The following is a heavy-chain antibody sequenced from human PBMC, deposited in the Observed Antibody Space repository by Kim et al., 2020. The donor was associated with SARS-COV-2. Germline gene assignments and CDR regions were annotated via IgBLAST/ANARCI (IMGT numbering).Heavy chain of an antibody. CDR3: ASTIVATSPFDY. J-gene: IGHJ4*02. D-gene: IGHD5-12*01. V-gene: IGHV3-7*03. Sequence: YYVDSVKGRFTISRDNAKNSLYLQMNSLRAEDTAVYYCASTIVATSPFDYWGQGTLVTVSS.